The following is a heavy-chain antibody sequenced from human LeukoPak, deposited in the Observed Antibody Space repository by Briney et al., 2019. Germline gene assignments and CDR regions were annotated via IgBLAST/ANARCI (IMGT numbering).Heavy chain of an antibody. Sequence: GGSLRLSCAASGFTFSSYEMNWVRQAPGKGLEWVSYISSSGSTIYYADSVKGRFTISRDNAKNSLYLHMNSLRAEDTAVYYCARDRFIWGLTGYSDWGQGTLVTVSS. V-gene: IGHV3-48*03. J-gene: IGHJ4*02. CDR2: ISSSGSTI. D-gene: IGHD3-9*01. CDR3: ARDRFIWGLTGYSD. CDR1: GFTFSSYE.